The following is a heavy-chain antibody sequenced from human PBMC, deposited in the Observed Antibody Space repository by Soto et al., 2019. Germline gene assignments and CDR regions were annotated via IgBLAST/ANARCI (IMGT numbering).Heavy chain of an antibody. CDR1: GFTFSSYA. Sequence: LRLSCAASGFTFSSYAMSWVRQAPGQGLEWVSAISGSGGTTYYADSVKGRFTISRDNSENTLYLQMNSLRAEDTAVYYCAKDRGYSGYDNWFDSWGQGTLVTVSS. CDR3: AKDRGYSGYDNWFDS. D-gene: IGHD5-12*01. J-gene: IGHJ5*01. CDR2: ISGSGGTT. V-gene: IGHV3-23*01.